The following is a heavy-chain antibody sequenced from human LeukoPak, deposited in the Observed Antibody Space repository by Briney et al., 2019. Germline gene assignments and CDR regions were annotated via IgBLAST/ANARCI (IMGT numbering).Heavy chain of an antibody. D-gene: IGHD7-27*01. CDR1: GFTFSSYG. J-gene: IGHJ4*02. CDR2: IRVSGST. Sequence: GGSLRLSCAASGFTFSSYGMHWVRQAPGKGLEWVSGIRVSGSTYYPDSVTGRFTISRDNSENTLYLQMSGLRAEDTAIYYCAKGTGDTAYYFDFWGQGVLVTVSS. CDR3: AKGTGDTAYYFDF. V-gene: IGHV3-23*01.